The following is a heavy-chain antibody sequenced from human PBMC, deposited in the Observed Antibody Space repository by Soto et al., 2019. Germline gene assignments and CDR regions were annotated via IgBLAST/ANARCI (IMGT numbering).Heavy chain of an antibody. D-gene: IGHD6-13*01. V-gene: IGHV1-18*01. CDR3: ARVGVGLAAPRVWPY. CDR2: INPYNGNT. J-gene: IGHJ4*02. Sequence: GASVKVSCKASGYTFTSYGISWVRQAPGQGLEWMAWINPYNGNTKYAEKFLGRVTATTDTSTATAYMEVRSLTSDDTAVFYCARVGVGLAAPRVWPYWGQGTPVTVSS. CDR1: GYTFTSYG.